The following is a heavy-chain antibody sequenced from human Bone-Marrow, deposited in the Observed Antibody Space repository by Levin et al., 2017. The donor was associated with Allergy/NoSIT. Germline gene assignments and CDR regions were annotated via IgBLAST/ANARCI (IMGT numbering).Heavy chain of an antibody. J-gene: IGHJ4*02. D-gene: IGHD3-10*01. CDR1: KFIFKNYA. V-gene: IGHV3-23*01. CDR2: VSGSGDQT. Sequence: GGSLRLSCAASKFIFKNYAMAWLRQAPGQGLEWVSAVSGSGDQTYHADSVRGRFTSSRDNSKDTLLLQMNNLRAEDTAVYCCAKGGVAAPPFYWGQGTLVTVSS. CDR3: AKGGVAAPPFY.